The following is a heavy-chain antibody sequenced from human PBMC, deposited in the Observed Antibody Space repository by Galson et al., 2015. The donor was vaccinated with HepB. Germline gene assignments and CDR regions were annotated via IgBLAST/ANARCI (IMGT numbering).Heavy chain of an antibody. Sequence: SLRLSCAASGFTFNSYVVGWVRQAPGKGLEWVSSISASVRFTYYADSVKGRFTISRDNSKNTLYLQMNSLRAEDTAVYYCAKKWGSERGVAGSLDWGQGTLVTVSS. CDR3: AKKWGSERGVAGSLD. J-gene: IGHJ4*02. D-gene: IGHD6-19*01. V-gene: IGHV3-23*01. CDR1: GFTFNSYV. CDR2: ISASVRFT.